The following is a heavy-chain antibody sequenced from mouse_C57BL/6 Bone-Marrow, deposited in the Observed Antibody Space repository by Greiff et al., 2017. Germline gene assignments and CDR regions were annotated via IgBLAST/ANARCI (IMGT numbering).Heavy chain of an antibody. J-gene: IGHJ3*01. CDR1: GYSFTGYY. CDR3: ARRRQLRPFAY. D-gene: IGHD3-2*02. V-gene: IGHV1-42*01. CDR2: INPSTGGT. Sequence: SGPELVKPGASVKISCKASGYSFTGYYMNWVKQSPEKSLEWIGEINPSTGGTTYNQKFKAKATLTVDKSSSTAYMQLKSLTSEDSAVYYCARRRQLRPFAYWGQGTLVTVSA.